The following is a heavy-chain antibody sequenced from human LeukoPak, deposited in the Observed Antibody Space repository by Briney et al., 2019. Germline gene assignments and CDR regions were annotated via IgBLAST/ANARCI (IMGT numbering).Heavy chain of an antibody. CDR1: GYTFTSWY. D-gene: IGHD1-14*01. J-gene: IGHJ4*02. V-gene: IGHV1-46*01. CDR3: ARGPGWRSLYYFDY. Sequence: ASVTVSYKASGYTFTSWYMHWVRQAPGQGREWMGIINPNGGSTTYPQRFQGRVTMTRDTSTDTVYMELSSLRSEDTAVYYCARGPGWRSLYYFDYWGQGTLVTVS. CDR2: INPNGGST.